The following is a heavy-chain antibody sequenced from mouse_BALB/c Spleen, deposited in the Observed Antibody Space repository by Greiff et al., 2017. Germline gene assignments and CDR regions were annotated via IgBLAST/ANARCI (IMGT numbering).Heavy chain of an antibody. CDR1: GFTFSSYG. D-gene: IGHD2-4*01. J-gene: IGHJ3*01. CDR3: ARQDEYEKFAY. CDR2: ISSGGSYT. V-gene: IGHV5-6*01. Sequence: EVQVVESGGDLVKPGGSLKLSCAASGFTFSSYGMSWVRQTPDKRLEWVATISSGGSYTYYPDSVKGRFTISRDNAKNTLYLQMSSLKSEDTAMYYCARQDEYEKFAYWGQGTLVTVSA.